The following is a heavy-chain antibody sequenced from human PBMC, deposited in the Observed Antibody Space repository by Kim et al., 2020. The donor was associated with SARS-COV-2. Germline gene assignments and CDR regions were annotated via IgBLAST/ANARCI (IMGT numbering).Heavy chain of an antibody. Sequence: SVKVSCKASGFTFTSSAMQWVRQARGQRLEWIGWIVVGSGNTNYAQKFQERVTITRDMSTSTAYMELSSLRSEDTAVYYCAADHGAAAGCGMDVWGQGTTVTVSS. V-gene: IGHV1-58*02. CDR3: AADHGAAAGCGMDV. D-gene: IGHD6-13*01. CDR2: IVVGSGNT. J-gene: IGHJ6*02. CDR1: GFTFTSSA.